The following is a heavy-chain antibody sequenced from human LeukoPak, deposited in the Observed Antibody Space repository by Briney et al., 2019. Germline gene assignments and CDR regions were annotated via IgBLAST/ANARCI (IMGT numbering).Heavy chain of an antibody. V-gene: IGHV3-23*01. Sequence: PGGSLRLSCAASGFTFSSYAMSWVRQAPGKGLEWASAISGSGGSTYYADSVKGRFTISRDNSKNTLYLQMNSLRAEDTAVYYCAKGGYSGSYSAYEFDYWGQGTLVTVSS. J-gene: IGHJ4*02. CDR3: AKGGYSGSYSAYEFDY. D-gene: IGHD1-26*01. CDR2: ISGSGGST. CDR1: GFTFSSYA.